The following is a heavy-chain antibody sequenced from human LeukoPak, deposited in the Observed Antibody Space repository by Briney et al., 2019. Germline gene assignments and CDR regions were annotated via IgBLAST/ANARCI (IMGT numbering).Heavy chain of an antibody. Sequence: GGSLRLSCAASEFTFSSYAMSWVRQAPGKGLEWVSAISGSRSSTTYYPDSYYADSVKGRFTISRDNSKNILYLQMNSLRAEDTAVYYCAREEYLANGMEYWGQGTLVTVSS. V-gene: IGHV3-23*01. D-gene: IGHD2/OR15-2a*01. CDR1: EFTFSSYA. CDR3: AREEYLANGMEY. CDR2: ISGSRSSTTYYPDS. J-gene: IGHJ4*02.